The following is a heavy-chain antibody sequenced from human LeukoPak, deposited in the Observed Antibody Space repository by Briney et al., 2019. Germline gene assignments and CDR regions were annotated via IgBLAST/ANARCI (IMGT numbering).Heavy chain of an antibody. CDR2: IYYSGST. D-gene: IGHD6-13*01. CDR3: ARGSSSWAHDY. J-gene: IGHJ4*02. CDR1: GGSISSYY. V-gene: IGHV4-59*01. Sequence: SETLSLTCTDSGGSISSYYWSWIRQPPGKGLEWIGYIYYSGSTNYNPSLKSRVTISVDTSKNQFSLKLSSVTAADTAVYYCARGSSSWAHDYWGEGTLVTVSS.